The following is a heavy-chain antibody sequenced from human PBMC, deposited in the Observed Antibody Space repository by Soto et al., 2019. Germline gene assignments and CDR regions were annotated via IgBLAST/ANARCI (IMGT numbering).Heavy chain of an antibody. D-gene: IGHD5-18*01. V-gene: IGHV3-23*01. CDR2: ISGSGGST. CDR3: ARTLYSYGTDY. Sequence: PXXSLRLSCATAGFTFSTYAMRWVRQPPGKGLEWVSAISGSGGSTYYADSVKGRFTISRDNSKNTLYLQMKSLRAEDTAVYYCARTLYSYGTDYWGQGTLVTVSS. J-gene: IGHJ4*02. CDR1: GFTFSTYA.